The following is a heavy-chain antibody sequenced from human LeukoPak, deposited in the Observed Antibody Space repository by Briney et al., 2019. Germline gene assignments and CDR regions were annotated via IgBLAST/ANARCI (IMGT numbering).Heavy chain of an antibody. CDR1: GGSISSYY. CDR3: ARSNYDFWSPDI. V-gene: IGHV4-59*01. J-gene: IGHJ3*02. CDR2: IYYSGSA. D-gene: IGHD3-3*01. Sequence: SETLSLTCTVSGGSISSYYWSWIRQPPGKGLEWIGYIYYSGSANYNPSLKSRVTISVDTSKNQFSLKLSSVTAADTAVYYCARSNYDFWSPDIWGQGTMVTVSS.